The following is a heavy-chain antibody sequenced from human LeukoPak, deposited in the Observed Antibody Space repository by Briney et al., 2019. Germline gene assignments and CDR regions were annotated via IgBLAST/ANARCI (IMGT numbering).Heavy chain of an antibody. Sequence: PGGSLRLSCAASGFIFSSYWMSWVRQAPGKGLEWVANIKQDGSEKYYVDSVKGRFTISRDNAKNSLYLQMNSLRAEDTAVYYCARDRWGEGILWFGEPPPSYFDYWGQGTLVTVSS. J-gene: IGHJ4*02. V-gene: IGHV3-7*01. CDR3: ARDRWGEGILWFGEPPPSYFDY. D-gene: IGHD3-10*01. CDR2: IKQDGSEK. CDR1: GFIFSSYW.